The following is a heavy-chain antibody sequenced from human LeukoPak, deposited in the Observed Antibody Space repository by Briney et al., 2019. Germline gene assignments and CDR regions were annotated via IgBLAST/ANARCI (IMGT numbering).Heavy chain of an antibody. Sequence: GGSLRLSCAASGFTFSSYAMSWVRQAPGKGLEWVSAISGSGGGTYYADSVKGRFTISRDNAKNSLDLQMNSLRDEDTAVYCCARDSYGSPDYWGQGTLVTVSS. CDR1: GFTFSSYA. D-gene: IGHD2-15*01. CDR3: ARDSYGSPDY. J-gene: IGHJ4*02. V-gene: IGHV3-23*01. CDR2: ISGSGGGT.